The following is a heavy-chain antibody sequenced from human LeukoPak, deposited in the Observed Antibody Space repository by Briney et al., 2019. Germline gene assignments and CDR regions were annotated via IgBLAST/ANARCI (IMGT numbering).Heavy chain of an antibody. J-gene: IGHJ5*02. CDR3: ARGSSYGSGSYYSWFDP. D-gene: IGHD3-10*01. CDR1: GGSISSYY. V-gene: IGHV4-59*01. CDR2: IYYSGST. Sequence: PSETLSLTCTVSGGSISSYYWSWSRQPPGTGLEWIGYIYYSGSTNYNPSLKSRVTISVDTSKNQFSLKLSSVTAADTAVYYCARGSSYGSGSYYSWFDPWGQGTLVTVSS.